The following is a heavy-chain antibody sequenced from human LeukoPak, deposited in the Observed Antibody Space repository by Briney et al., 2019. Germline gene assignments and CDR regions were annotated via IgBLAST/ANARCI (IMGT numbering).Heavy chain of an antibody. D-gene: IGHD6-13*01. J-gene: IGHJ4*02. Sequence: SETLSLTCTVSGGSISSYYWSWIRQPPGKGLEWIAYIYYTGSTSYSPSLKSRVTISVDTSKNQFSLKLSSVTAADTAVYYCARGVGSWYSPYYFDYWGQGTLVTVSS. CDR2: IYYTGST. CDR1: GGSISSYY. V-gene: IGHV4-59*01. CDR3: ARGVGSWYSPYYFDY.